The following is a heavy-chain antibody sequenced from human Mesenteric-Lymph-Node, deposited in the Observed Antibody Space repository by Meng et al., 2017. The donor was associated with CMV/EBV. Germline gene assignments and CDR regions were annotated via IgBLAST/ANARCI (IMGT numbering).Heavy chain of an antibody. Sequence: LSLTCAGYGGSFSGYYWSWIRQPPGKGLEWIGEINHSGSTNYNPSLKSRVTISVDTSKNQFSLKLSSVTAADTAVYYCARSQIEVDYWGQGTLVTVSS. CDR2: INHSGST. V-gene: IGHV4-34*01. D-gene: IGHD2/OR15-2a*01. CDR3: ARSQIEVDY. CDR1: GGSFSGYY. J-gene: IGHJ4*02.